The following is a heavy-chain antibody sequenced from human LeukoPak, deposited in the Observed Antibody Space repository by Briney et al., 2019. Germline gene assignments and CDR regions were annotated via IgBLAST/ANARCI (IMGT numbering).Heavy chain of an antibody. V-gene: IGHV3-23*01. CDR3: ASPKYYYDSSGYQGAFDI. CDR2: ISGSGGST. J-gene: IGHJ3*02. CDR1: GFTFSSYA. D-gene: IGHD3-22*01. Sequence: GGSLRLSCAASGFTFSSYAMSWVRQAPGKGLEWVSAISGSGGSTYYADSVKGRFTISRDNSKNTLYLQMNSLRAEDTAVYYCASPKYYYDSSGYQGAFDIWGQGTMVTVSS.